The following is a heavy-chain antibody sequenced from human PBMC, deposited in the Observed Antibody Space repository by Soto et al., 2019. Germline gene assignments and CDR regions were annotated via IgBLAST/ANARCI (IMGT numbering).Heavy chain of an antibody. D-gene: IGHD4-17*01. J-gene: IGHJ4*02. V-gene: IGHV1-69*12. CDR1: GGTFGSYG. Sequence: QVQLVQSGAEVKKPGSSVKVSCKAYGGTFGSYGISWVRQAPGQGLEWMGGIIPIFGTANYAQKFQGRVTITADESTSTAYMELSSLRSEDTAVYYCARVRMTTVTPPLFDYWGQGTLVTVSS. CDR2: IIPIFGTA. CDR3: ARVRMTTVTPPLFDY.